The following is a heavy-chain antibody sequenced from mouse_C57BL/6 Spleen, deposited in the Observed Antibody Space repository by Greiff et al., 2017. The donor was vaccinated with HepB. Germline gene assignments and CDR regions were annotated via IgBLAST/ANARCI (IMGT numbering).Heavy chain of an antibody. CDR1: GFTFSDYY. J-gene: IGHJ3*01. V-gene: IGHV5-16*01. CDR3: ARGEWFAY. CDR2: INYDGSST. Sequence: EVKVEESEGGLVQPGSSMKLSCTASGFTFSDYYMAWVRQVPEKGLEWVANINYDGSSTYYLDSLKSRFIISRDNAKNILYLQMSSLKSEDTATYYCARGEWFAYWGQGTLVTVSA.